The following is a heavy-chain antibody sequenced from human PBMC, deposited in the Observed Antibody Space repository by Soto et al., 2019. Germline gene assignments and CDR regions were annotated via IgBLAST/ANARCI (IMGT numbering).Heavy chain of an antibody. D-gene: IGHD3-22*01. J-gene: IGHJ5*02. V-gene: IGHV3-30-3*01. CDR3: ARGSAYYDSTKSLNWFDP. CDR2: ISYDGSNK. CDR1: GFTFSSYA. Sequence: GWSLRLSCAASGFTFSSYAMHWVRQAPGKGLEWVAVISYDGSNKYYADSVKGRFTISRDNSKNTLYLQMNSLRAEDTAVYYCARGSAYYDSTKSLNWFDPWGQGTLVTVSS.